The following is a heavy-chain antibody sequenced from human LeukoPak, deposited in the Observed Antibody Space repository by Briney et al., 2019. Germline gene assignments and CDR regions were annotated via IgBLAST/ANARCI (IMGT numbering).Heavy chain of an antibody. D-gene: IGHD6-13*01. Sequence: GGSLRLSCAASGFSFSGHWMHWARQLPGKGLVWVSRISPTGSTTSYADSVKGRFTASRDNAKNALYLQVNNLRAEDTAVYYCARGPSSNWSGLDFWGQGTLLTVSS. V-gene: IGHV3-74*01. CDR3: ARGPSSNWSGLDF. J-gene: IGHJ4*02. CDR2: ISPTGSTT. CDR1: GFSFSGHW.